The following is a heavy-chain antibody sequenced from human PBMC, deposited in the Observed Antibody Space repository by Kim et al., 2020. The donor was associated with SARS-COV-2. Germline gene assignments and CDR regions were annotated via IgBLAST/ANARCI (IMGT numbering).Heavy chain of an antibody. V-gene: IGHV3-9*01. CDR1: GFTFDDYS. CDR3: AKGGVTVTTTGDYYYGMDA. J-gene: IGHJ6*02. CDR2: ISWNSGSI. D-gene: IGHD4-17*01. Sequence: GGSLRLSCAASGFTFDDYSMHWVRQAPGKGLEWVSGISWNSGSIGYADSVKGRFTISRDNAKNSLYLQMNSLRAEDTALYYCAKGGVTVTTTGDYYYGMDAWGHGTTVTVSS.